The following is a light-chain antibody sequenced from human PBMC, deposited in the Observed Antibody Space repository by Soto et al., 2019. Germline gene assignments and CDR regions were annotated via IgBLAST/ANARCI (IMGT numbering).Light chain of an antibody. Sequence: DIQMTQSPSTLSAAVGDRVTITCRATQSISSWLAWYQQKPGKAPKLLIYAASSLQSGVPSRFSGSGSGTDFTLTISSLQPEDFATDYCQQSYSTPQTFGQGTKVDIK. CDR1: QSISSW. V-gene: IGKV1-39*01. CDR3: QQSYSTPQT. CDR2: AAS. J-gene: IGKJ1*01.